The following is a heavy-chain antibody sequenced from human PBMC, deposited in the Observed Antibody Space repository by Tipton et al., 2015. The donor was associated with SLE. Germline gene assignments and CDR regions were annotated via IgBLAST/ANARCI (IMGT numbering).Heavy chain of an antibody. D-gene: IGHD2-2*01. CDR3: VREVVVPAAIRDYFGMDV. CDR2: INSDGSSS. J-gene: IGHJ6*02. V-gene: IGHV3-74*01. CDR1: GLTFSNYW. Sequence: SLRLSCAASGLTFSNYWMHWVRQVPGKGLVWISRINSDGSSSRYADSVKGRFTISRDNAKSTLYLQLSSLRAEDTAVYYCVREVVVPAAIRDYFGMDVWVQLTTVTVSS.